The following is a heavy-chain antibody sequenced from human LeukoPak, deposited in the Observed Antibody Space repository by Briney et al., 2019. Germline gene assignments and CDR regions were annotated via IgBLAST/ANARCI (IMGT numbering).Heavy chain of an antibody. CDR2: IKQDGSEK. J-gene: IGHJ4*02. Sequence: GGSLRLSCAASGFTFSSYWMSWVRQAPGKGLEWVANIKQDGSEKYYVDSVKGRFTISRDNAKNSLYLQMNSLRAEDTAVYYCARANTPKNYYDISGRLRVPQYDYWGQGTLVTVSS. CDR3: ARANTPKNYYDISGRLRVPQYDY. D-gene: IGHD3-22*01. V-gene: IGHV3-7*03. CDR1: GFTFSSYW.